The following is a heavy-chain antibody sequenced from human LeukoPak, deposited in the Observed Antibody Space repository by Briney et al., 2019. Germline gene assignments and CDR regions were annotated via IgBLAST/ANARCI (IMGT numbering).Heavy chain of an antibody. D-gene: IGHD3-3*01. V-gene: IGHV1-18*01. CDR1: GYTFTSYG. J-gene: IGHJ4*02. CDR3: ARVKGIFGVVNDFDY. Sequence: ASVKVSCKASGYTFTSYGISWVRQAPGQGLEWMGWISAYNGNTNYAQKLQGRVTMTTDTSTSTAYMELRSLRSDDTAVYYCARVKGIFGVVNDFDYWGQGTLVTASS. CDR2: ISAYNGNT.